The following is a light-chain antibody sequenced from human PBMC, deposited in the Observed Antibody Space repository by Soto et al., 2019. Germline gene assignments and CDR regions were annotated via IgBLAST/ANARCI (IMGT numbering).Light chain of an antibody. Sequence: IVLTQSPDTLSLSPGERATLSFRASQSVSSNYLAWYQQKPGQAPRLLFYHASRRATGTPDRFSVSGSGTDFTLTISSLEPEDFAVYYCHQRQYWPPITFGQGTRLEVK. J-gene: IGKJ5*01. CDR3: HQRQYWPPIT. V-gene: IGKV3D-20*02. CDR1: QSVSSNY. CDR2: HAS.